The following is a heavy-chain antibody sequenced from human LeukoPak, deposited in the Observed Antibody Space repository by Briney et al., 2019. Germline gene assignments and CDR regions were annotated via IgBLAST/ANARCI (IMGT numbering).Heavy chain of an antibody. CDR1: GYTFTSHY. V-gene: IGHV1-46*01. CDR3: ARAKGYSYGSASPYYYYGMDV. D-gene: IGHD5-18*01. Sequence: ASVKVSCKASGYTFTSHYMHWVRQSPGQGLEWMGIINPSGGSTSYAQKFQGRVTMTRDTSTSTVYMELSSLRSEDTAVYYCARAKGYSYGSASPYYYYGMDVWGQGTTVTVSS. CDR2: INPSGGST. J-gene: IGHJ6*02.